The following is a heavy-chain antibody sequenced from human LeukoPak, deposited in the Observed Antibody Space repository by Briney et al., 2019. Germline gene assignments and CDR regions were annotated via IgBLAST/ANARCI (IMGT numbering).Heavy chain of an antibody. D-gene: IGHD3-10*01. V-gene: IGHV4-34*01. CDR3: ARGGLVWFGESRHDAFDV. CDR1: GGSFSGYY. Sequence: SQTLSLTCAVSGGSFSGYYWSWIRQPPGKGLVWIWEINHSGSTNYNPSLKSRVTLSVDTSKNQFSLNLSSVTAADTAVYDGARGGLVWFGESRHDAFDVWGQGTTVTVSS. J-gene: IGHJ3*01. CDR2: INHSGST.